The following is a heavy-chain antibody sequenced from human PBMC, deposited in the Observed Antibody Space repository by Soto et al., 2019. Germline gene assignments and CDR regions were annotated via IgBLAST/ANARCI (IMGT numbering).Heavy chain of an antibody. D-gene: IGHD3-22*01. CDR3: TTSSGAYSYDTSY. Sequence: PSETLSLTCTVSRDSINSADHFWTWIRQKPGKGLDLIGCIFYSGTTYYNPSLRPRVTISIDKSKNHFSLHLGSVTAADTAFYYCTTSSGAYSYDTSYWGQGTLVTVSS. CDR1: RDSINSADHF. J-gene: IGHJ1*01. CDR2: IFYSGTT. V-gene: IGHV4-31*03.